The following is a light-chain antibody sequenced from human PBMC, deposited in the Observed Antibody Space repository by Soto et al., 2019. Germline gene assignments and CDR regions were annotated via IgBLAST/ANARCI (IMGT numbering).Light chain of an antibody. V-gene: IGKV3-11*01. Sequence: EIVLTQSPATLSLSPGERATLSCRASQSVSSYLAWYQQKPGQAPRILIYDASNRATGIPARFSGSGSGTDFTLTISILEPEDFAVYYCQQRSNWPPTFGGGTKVEIQ. J-gene: IGKJ4*01. CDR2: DAS. CDR1: QSVSSY. CDR3: QQRSNWPPT.